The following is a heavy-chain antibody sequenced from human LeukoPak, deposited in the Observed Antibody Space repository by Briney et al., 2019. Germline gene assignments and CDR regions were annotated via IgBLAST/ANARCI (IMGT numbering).Heavy chain of an antibody. CDR1: GGSISGYY. CDR2: VYYSGTT. Sequence: SETLSLTCTVSGGSISGYYWSWIREPPGKRLEWIGYVYYSGTTNYNPSLKSRVTISVDTSKSQFSLNLSSVTAADTAVYYCARQGQLGHQPLDYWGQGTLVTVSS. D-gene: IGHD6-6*01. J-gene: IGHJ4*02. V-gene: IGHV4-59*08. CDR3: ARQGQLGHQPLDY.